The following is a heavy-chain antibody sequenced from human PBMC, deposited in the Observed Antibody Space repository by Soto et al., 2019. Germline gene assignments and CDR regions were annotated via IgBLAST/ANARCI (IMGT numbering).Heavy chain of an antibody. CDR3: ATSGAFAKYYFDY. J-gene: IGHJ4*02. Sequence: SETLSLTCAVSGGSISSGGYSWSWIRQPPGKGLEWIGYIYHSGSTYYNPSLKSRVTISVDRSKNQFSLKLSSVTAADTAVYYCATSGAFAKYYFDYWGRGALVTVSS. CDR1: GGSISSGGYS. V-gene: IGHV4-30-2*01. D-gene: IGHD2-8*02. CDR2: IYHSGST.